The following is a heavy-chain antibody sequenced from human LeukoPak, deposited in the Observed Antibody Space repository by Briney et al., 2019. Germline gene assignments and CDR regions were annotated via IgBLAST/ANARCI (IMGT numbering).Heavy chain of an antibody. D-gene: IGHD2-2*01. Sequence: PGGSLRLSCAASGFTFNTYAMSWVRQAPGKGLEWVSGISGSGGGTYYAASVKGRFTISRDNSKSTLYLQMNSLRVEDTAVYYCAKMGGRISAAVDNWGQGTLVTVSS. V-gene: IGHV3-23*01. CDR3: AKMGGRISAAVDN. CDR1: GFTFNTYA. CDR2: ISGSGGGT. J-gene: IGHJ4*02.